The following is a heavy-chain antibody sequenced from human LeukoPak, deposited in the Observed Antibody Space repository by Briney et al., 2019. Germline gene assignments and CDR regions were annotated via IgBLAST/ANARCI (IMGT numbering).Heavy chain of an antibody. Sequence: PSETLSLTCTVSGGSMSSYYWSWIRQPAGKGLEWIGRIYTSGSTNHNPSLKSRVTMSIDTSKSQFSLKLNYVTAADTAVYYCARGRSGGGSYFFDYWGQGTLVTVSS. J-gene: IGHJ4*02. CDR1: GGSMSSYY. D-gene: IGHD2-21*01. CDR2: IYTSGST. V-gene: IGHV4-4*07. CDR3: ARGRSGGGSYFFDY.